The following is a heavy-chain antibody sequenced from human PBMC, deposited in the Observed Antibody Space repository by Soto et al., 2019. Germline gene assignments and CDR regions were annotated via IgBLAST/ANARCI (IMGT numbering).Heavy chain of an antibody. D-gene: IGHD3-22*01. J-gene: IGHJ3*02. V-gene: IGHV4-61*01. CDR3: ACQLPDSREELDAFDI. CDR2: IYYSGST. Sequence: SETLSLTCTVSGGSVSSGIYYWSWIRQPPGKGLELIGYIYYSGSTNYNPSLKSRVTISVDTSKNQFSLKLSSVTAADTAVYYCACQLPDSREELDAFDIWGQGTMVTVSS. CDR1: GGSVSSGIYY.